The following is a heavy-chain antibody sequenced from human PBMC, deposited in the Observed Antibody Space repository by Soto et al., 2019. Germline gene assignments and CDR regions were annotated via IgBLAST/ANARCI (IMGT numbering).Heavy chain of an antibody. CDR1: GGSFSGYY. J-gene: IGHJ4*02. V-gene: IGHV4-34*01. CDR3: ARGWLHDYGDYSLDY. D-gene: IGHD4-17*01. CDR2: INHSGST. Sequence: SETLSLTCAVYGGSFSGYYWSWIRQPPGKGLEWIGEINHSGSTNYNPSLKSRITISVDTSKNQFSLKLSSVTAADTALYYCARGWLHDYGDYSLDYWGQGTLVTVSS.